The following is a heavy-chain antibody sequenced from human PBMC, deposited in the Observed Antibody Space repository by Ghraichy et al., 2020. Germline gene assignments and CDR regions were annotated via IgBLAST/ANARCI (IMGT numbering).Heavy chain of an antibody. D-gene: IGHD6-6*01. CDR3: ARRKSYSSSPDYYYGMDV. CDR2: ISGSGGST. V-gene: IGHV3-23*01. CDR1: GFTFSSYA. Sequence: GGSLRLSCAASGFTFSSYAMSWVRQAPGKGLEWVSAISGSGGSTYYADSVKGRFTISRDNSKNTLYLQMNSLRAEDTAVYYCARRKSYSSSPDYYYGMDVWGQGTTVTVSS. J-gene: IGHJ6*02.